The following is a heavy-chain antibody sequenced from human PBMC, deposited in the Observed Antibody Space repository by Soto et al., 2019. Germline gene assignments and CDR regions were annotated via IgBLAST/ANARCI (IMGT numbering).Heavy chain of an antibody. CDR3: ARARATIAAAAIFDC. D-gene: IGHD6-13*01. V-gene: IGHV4-4*02. Sequence: SETQSLTCAVSGGSIRTSNWWSWVRQPPGKGLEWIGEVYRTGSTNYNPSLESRLTISVDKSKNQFSLKLTSVTAADTAVYYCARARATIAAAAIFDCWGQGTLVTVSS. CDR1: GGSIRTSNW. CDR2: VYRTGST. J-gene: IGHJ4*02.